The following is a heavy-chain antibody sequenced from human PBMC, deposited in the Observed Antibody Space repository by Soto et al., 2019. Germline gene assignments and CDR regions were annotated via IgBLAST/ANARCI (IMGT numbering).Heavy chain of an antibody. J-gene: IGHJ6*02. CDR3: ARTYSSSYSRYPVYYGMDV. CDR1: GVSIRRNF. CDR2: VYHSGST. V-gene: IGHV4-59*13. Sequence: SEPLSLACTVSGVSIRRNFLSCLRPPPGKGLEWLGCVYHSGSTNYSPSLKRRVSISVDTSKNQFSLRLTSVTAADTAVYYCARTYSSSYSRYPVYYGMDVWGQGTTVTVSS. D-gene: IGHD3-22*01.